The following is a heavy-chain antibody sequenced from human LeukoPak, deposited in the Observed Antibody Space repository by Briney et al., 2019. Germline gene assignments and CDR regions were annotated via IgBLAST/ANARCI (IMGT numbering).Heavy chain of an antibody. V-gene: IGHV4-30-4*08. Sequence: SETLSLTCAVSGGSISSGDYYWSWIRQPPGKGLEWIGYIYYSGGTYYNPTLKSRVTISVDTSKNQFSLKLSSVTAADTAVYYCARLGANHRSLRHYYGMDVWGQGTTVTVSS. CDR2: IYYSGGT. CDR3: ARLGANHRSLRHYYGMDV. J-gene: IGHJ6*02. D-gene: IGHD4-17*01. CDR1: GGSISSGDYY.